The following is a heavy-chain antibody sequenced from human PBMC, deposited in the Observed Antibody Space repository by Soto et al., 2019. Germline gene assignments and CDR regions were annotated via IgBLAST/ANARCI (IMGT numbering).Heavy chain of an antibody. D-gene: IGHD2-15*01. CDR2: IYYSGST. CDR3: ARDYCSGGSCYGPPGSVYGMDV. Sequence: QVQLQESGPGLVKPSQTLSLTCTVSGGSISSGDYYWSWIRQPPGKGLVWIGYIYYSGSTYYNPSLKSRVTISVDTSKNQFSLKLSSVTAADTAVYYCARDYCSGGSCYGPPGSVYGMDVWGQGTTVTVSS. V-gene: IGHV4-30-4*01. J-gene: IGHJ6*02. CDR1: GGSISSGDYY.